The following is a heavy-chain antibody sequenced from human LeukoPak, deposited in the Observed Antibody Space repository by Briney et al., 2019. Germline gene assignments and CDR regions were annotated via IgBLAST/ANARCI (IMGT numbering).Heavy chain of an antibody. J-gene: IGHJ2*01. D-gene: IGHD4-17*01. Sequence: PGGSLRLSCAASGFTFSSYDMHWVRQAPGKGLVWVSDIKSDGTFTMYADSVKGRFTISRDNAKNTLYLQMNSLRAEDTAVYYCARCLGGDYVADTYYYFDFWGRGTLVTVSS. CDR3: ARCLGGDYVADTYYYFDF. CDR1: GFTFSSYD. CDR2: IKSDGTFT. V-gene: IGHV3-74*03.